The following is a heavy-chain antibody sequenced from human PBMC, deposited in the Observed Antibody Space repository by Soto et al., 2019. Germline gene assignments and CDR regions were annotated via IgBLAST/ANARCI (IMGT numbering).Heavy chain of an antibody. CDR1: GFTFSSYA. CDR2: ISYDGSNK. J-gene: IGHJ4*02. D-gene: IGHD3-22*01. Sequence: PGGSLRLSCAASGFTFSSYAMHWVRQAPGKGLEWVAVISYDGSNKYYADSVKGRFTISRDNSKNTLYLQMNSLRAEDTAVYYCARGHYYDSSGYYPPFDYWGQGTLVTVSS. V-gene: IGHV3-30-3*01. CDR3: ARGHYYDSSGYYPPFDY.